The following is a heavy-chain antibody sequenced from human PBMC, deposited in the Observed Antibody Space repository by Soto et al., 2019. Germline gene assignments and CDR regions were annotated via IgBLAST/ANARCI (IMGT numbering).Heavy chain of an antibody. CDR2: IWYDGSNK. CDR3: ARDDLGYSSSDNLYYYYYMDV. D-gene: IGHD6-13*01. J-gene: IGHJ6*03. CDR1: GFTFSSYG. V-gene: IGHV3-33*01. Sequence: GGSLRLSCAASGFTFSSYGMHWVRQAPGKGLEWVAVIWYDGSNKYYADSVKGRFTISRDNSKNTLYLQMNSLRAEDTAVYYCARDDLGYSSSDNLYYYYYMDVWGKGTTVTVSS.